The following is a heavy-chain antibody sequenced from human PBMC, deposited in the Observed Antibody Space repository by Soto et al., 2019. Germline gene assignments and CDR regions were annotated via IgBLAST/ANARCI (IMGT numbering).Heavy chain of an antibody. D-gene: IGHD4-17*01. J-gene: IGHJ6*02. V-gene: IGHV3-30*18. CDR2: ISYDGSNK. Sequence: GSLRLSCAPSGFTFSSYAMSWVRQAPGKGLEWVAVISYDGSNKYYADSVKGRFTISRDNSKNTLYLQMNSLRAEDTAVYYCAKELLTTVTIKYYYYYYGMDVWGQGTTVTVSS. CDR1: GFTFSSYA. CDR3: AKELLTTVTIKYYYYYYGMDV.